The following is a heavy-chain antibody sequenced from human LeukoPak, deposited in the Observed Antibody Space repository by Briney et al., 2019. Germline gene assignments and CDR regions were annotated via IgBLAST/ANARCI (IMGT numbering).Heavy chain of an antibody. CDR2: IYTSGST. CDR3: ARASYSYDINGWVPFDY. V-gene: IGHV4-61*02. Sequence: PSETLSLTCTVSGNSISNGDNYWSWIRQPAGKGLEWIGCIYTSGSTNYNPSLKSRVTISGDTSKNQFSLRLSSVTAADTAVYYCARASYSYDINGWVPFDYWGQGTLVTVSS. D-gene: IGHD3-22*01. J-gene: IGHJ4*02. CDR1: GNSISNGDNY.